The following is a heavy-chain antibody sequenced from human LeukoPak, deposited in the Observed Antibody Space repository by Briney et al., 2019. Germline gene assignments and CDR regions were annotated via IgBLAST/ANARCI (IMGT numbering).Heavy chain of an antibody. CDR3: AREAAGYHYYYGMDV. CDR2: IYTGGTT. J-gene: IGHJ6*02. Sequence: GGSLRLSCATSGFTVSSNYMSWVRQAPGKGLEWVALIYTGGTTSYADSVKGRFTISRDNSKSTLYLQMDSLRAEDTAVYYCAREAAGYHYYYGMDVWGQGTTVTVSS. V-gene: IGHV3-53*01. CDR1: GFTVSSNY. D-gene: IGHD6-13*01.